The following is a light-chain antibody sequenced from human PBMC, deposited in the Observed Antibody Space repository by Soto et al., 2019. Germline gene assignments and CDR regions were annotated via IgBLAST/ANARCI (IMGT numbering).Light chain of an antibody. CDR2: EVS. Sequence: QSALTQPASVSGSPGQSITISCTGTSSDIGGYDYVSWYQQHPGKAPKLMIYEVSNRPSGVSNRFSGSKSGNTASLTISGLQAEDEADYYCTSYTSSSTNYVFGTGTKPPS. V-gene: IGLV2-14*01. J-gene: IGLJ1*01. CDR1: SSDIGGYDY. CDR3: TSYTSSSTNYV.